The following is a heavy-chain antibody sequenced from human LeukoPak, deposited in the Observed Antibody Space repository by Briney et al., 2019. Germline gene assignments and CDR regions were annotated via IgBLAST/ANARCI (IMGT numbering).Heavy chain of an antibody. D-gene: IGHD6-19*01. Sequence: SVKVSCKASGGTFSSYAISWVRQAPGQGLEWMGGIIPIFGTANYAQKFQGRVTITVDESTSTAYMELSSLRSEDTAVYYCAGTFGGSVAGTFDYWGQGTLVTVSS. CDR2: IIPIFGTA. V-gene: IGHV1-69*13. J-gene: IGHJ4*02. CDR1: GGTFSSYA. CDR3: AGTFGGSVAGTFDY.